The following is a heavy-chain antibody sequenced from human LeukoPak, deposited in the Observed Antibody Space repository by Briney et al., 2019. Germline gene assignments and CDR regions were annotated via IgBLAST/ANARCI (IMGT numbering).Heavy chain of an antibody. CDR3: ARGGDYYDSRPYYYMDV. CDR1: GGTFSSYA. D-gene: IGHD3-22*01. J-gene: IGHJ6*03. Sequence: SVKVSCKASGGTFSSYAISWVRQAPGPGLEWMGGIIPIFGTANYAQKFQGRVTITTDESTSTAYMELSSLRSEDTAVYYCARGGDYYDSRPYYYMDVWGKGTTVTVSS. CDR2: IIPIFGTA. V-gene: IGHV1-69*05.